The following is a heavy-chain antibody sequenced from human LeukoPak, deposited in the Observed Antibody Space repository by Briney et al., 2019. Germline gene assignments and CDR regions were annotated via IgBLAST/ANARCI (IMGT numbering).Heavy chain of an antibody. CDR3: ARRSPQILLGMDV. CDR2: IYYSGST. V-gene: IGHV4-59*08. Sequence: VKPSETLSLTCTVSGGSISSYYWSWIRQPPGKGLEWIGYIYYSGSTNYNPSLKSRVTISVDTSKNQFSLKLSSVTAADTAVYYCARRSPQILLGMDVWGQGTTVTVSS. CDR1: GGSISSYY. J-gene: IGHJ6*02.